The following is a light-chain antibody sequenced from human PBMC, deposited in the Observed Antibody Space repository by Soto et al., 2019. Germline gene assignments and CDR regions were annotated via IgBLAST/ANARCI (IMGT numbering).Light chain of an antibody. J-gene: IGKJ3*01. CDR2: GAA. CDR1: QGISSY. Sequence: LTQSPSFLSASVGDRVTITCRASQGISSYLVWYQQKPGQAPRLLLYGAARRATGIPDRFSGSGSGTDFILTISRLEPEDFAVYYCQHYDNSPPSVTFGPGTKVDIK. V-gene: IGKV3-20*01. CDR3: QHYDNSPPSVT.